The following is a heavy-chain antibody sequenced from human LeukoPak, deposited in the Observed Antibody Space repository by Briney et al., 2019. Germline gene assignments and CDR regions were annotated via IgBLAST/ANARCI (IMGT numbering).Heavy chain of an antibody. Sequence: SETLSLTCTVSGGSISSGDYQWSWIRQHPGKGLGWLGYIYYSGSTYYNPSLKSRVTISVDTSKNQFSLKLSSVTAADTAVYFCARGQREMATIRYGFDMWGQGTMVTVSS. CDR1: GGSISSGDYQ. CDR2: IYYSGST. D-gene: IGHD5-24*01. J-gene: IGHJ3*02. CDR3: ARGQREMATIRYGFDM. V-gene: IGHV4-31*03.